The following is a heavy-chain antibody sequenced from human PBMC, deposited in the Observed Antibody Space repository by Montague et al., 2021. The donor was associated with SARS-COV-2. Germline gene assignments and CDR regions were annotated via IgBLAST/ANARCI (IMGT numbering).Heavy chain of an antibody. Sequence: SEILSLTCAVYGESFSGYYWTWIRQSPGRGLEWIAEINDGGTTNYNWSLKSRVTISVDTSKNQFSLKLSSVTVADTAVYYCTRWDPQIRTLFGFRGKSANDXWGQGTLVTVSS. J-gene: IGHJ4*02. CDR2: INDGGTT. CDR1: GESFSGYY. V-gene: IGHV4-34*01. D-gene: IGHD4-23*01. CDR3: TRWDPQIRTLFGFRGKSANDX.